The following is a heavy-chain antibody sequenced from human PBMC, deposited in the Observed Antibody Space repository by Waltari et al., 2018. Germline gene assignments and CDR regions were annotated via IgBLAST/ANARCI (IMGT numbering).Heavy chain of an antibody. CDR3: AAYLPDWGRGRDY. Sequence: QVQLQESGPGLVKPSETLSLTCAVSGHSISSTYYWGWIRQSPGKGLEWIANIYHSGSTSSNPSLTSRVTISLDTSKNRFALNLRSVTAADTAVYYCAAYLPDWGRGRDYWGQGTLVTVSS. J-gene: IGHJ4*02. CDR1: GHSISSTYY. CDR2: IYHSGST. D-gene: IGHD7-27*01. V-gene: IGHV4-38-2*01.